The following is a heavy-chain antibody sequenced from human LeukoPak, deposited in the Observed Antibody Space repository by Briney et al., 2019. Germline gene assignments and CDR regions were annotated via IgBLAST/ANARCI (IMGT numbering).Heavy chain of an antibody. D-gene: IGHD3-9*01. CDR2: IDYSGNT. CDR1: GGSFSGYY. CDR3: AREVLISNWFDP. Sequence: SETLSLTCAVYGGSFSGYYWSWIRQHPGKGLEWIGSIDYSGNTYYNPSLKSRLTISEDTSKSQFSLKLRSVTAADTAVYYCAREVLISNWFDPWGQGTPFTVSS. J-gene: IGHJ5*02. V-gene: IGHV4-31*11.